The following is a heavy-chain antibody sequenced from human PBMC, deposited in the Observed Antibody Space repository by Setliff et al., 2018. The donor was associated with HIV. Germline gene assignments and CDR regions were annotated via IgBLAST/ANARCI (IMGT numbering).Heavy chain of an antibody. V-gene: IGHV1-8*01. CDR3: ASSWSRIRYYGMDV. D-gene: IGHD6-13*01. CDR2: MNPNSGNT. CDR1: GSTFSTYD. Sequence: ASVKVSCKPSGSTFSTYDISWVRQATGQGLEWMGWMNPNSGNTGYAQKFQGRVTMTRNTSISTAYMELSSLRSDDTAVYYCASSWSRIRYYGMDVWGQGTMVTVSS. J-gene: IGHJ6*02.